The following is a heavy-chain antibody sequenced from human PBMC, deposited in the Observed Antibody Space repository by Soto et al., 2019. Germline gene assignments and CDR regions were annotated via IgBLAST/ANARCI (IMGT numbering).Heavy chain of an antibody. J-gene: IGHJ6*02. V-gene: IGHV3-23*01. D-gene: IGHD3-22*01. Sequence: EVQLLESGGGLVQPGGSLRLSCAASGFTFSSYAMTWVRQAPGKGLEWVSALSGSGVSTYYADSVKGRFTISRDNSKNTLYLQMNSLRAEDTAVYYCAKGGGSKDYYDTSGYCLYYYYAMDVWGQGTTVTVSS. CDR2: LSGSGVST. CDR1: GFTFSSYA. CDR3: AKGGGSKDYYDTSGYCLYYYYAMDV.